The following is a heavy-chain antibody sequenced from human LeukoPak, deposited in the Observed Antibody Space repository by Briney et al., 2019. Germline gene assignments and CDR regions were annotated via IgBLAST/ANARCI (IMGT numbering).Heavy chain of an antibody. CDR1: GYTFTSYD. D-gene: IGHD7-27*01. CDR2: MSPNSGDT. V-gene: IGHV1-8*01. J-gene: IGHJ4*02. CDR3: ARGPPNWGYDY. Sequence: ASVTVSCKASGYTFTSYDFNWVRQATGQWPEWMGWMSPNSGDTGYAQKFQDRVTMTRNTSISTAYMGLSSLRSDDTAVYYCARGPPNWGYDYWGPGTLVTVSS.